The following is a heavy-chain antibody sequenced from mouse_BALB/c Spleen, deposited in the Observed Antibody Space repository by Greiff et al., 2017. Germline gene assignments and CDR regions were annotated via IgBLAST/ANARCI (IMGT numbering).Heavy chain of an antibody. D-gene: IGHD2-14*01. CDR2: INPYNDGT. J-gene: IGHJ2*01. Sequence: VQLQQSGPELVKPGASVKMSCKASGYTFTSYVMHWVKQKPGQGLEWIGYINPYNDGTKYNEKFKGKATLTSDKSSSTAYMGLSSLTSEDSAVYYCARPRLYYKYDVYYFDYWGQGTTLTVSS. CDR1: GYTFTSYV. CDR3: ARPRLYYKYDVYYFDY. V-gene: IGHV1-14*01.